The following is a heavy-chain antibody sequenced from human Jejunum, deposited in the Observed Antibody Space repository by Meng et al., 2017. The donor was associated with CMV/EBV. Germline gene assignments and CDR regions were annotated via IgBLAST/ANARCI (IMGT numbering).Heavy chain of an antibody. Sequence: SSYDMSWVRQAPGKGLEWVSVISGSGTSTSFAGSVKGRFTISRDNSKNTLYLQMSSLRVEDTAVYYCAKDRQTTMIRRGTLTGEPDDGGQGTLVTVSS. CDR1: SSYD. J-gene: IGHJ4*02. CDR3: AKDRQTTMIRRGTLTGEPDD. CDR2: ISGSGTST. D-gene: IGHD3-10*01. V-gene: IGHV3-23*01.